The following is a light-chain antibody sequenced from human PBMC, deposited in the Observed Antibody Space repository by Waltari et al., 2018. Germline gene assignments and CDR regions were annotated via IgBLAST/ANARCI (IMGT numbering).Light chain of an antibody. J-gene: IGLJ1*01. CDR3: SSYTMTSATA. Sequence: QSALTQPASVSGSPGQSITISCTGTSGDIGGYNYVSWYQHYPGKAPKLIIFEVSYRPSGVSHRFSASKSGNTASLTISGLQAEDEAHYYCSSYTMTSATAFGTGTKVTVL. CDR1: SGDIGGYNY. CDR2: EVS. V-gene: IGLV2-14*01.